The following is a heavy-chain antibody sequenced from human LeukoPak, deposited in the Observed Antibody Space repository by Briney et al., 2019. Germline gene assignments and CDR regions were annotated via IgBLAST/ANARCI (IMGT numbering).Heavy chain of an antibody. CDR1: GFTFSKYW. CDR2: IKSDGTTR. J-gene: IGHJ4*02. CDR3: AGGYSGYRFDY. D-gene: IGHD5-12*01. V-gene: IGHV3-74*01. Sequence: PGGSPRLSCAASGFTFSKYWMHWVRQDPAEGPVWFSGIKSDGTTRNYACSGNGRVTISRDNAKNTLDLQMNGLRVEDTAVYYCAGGYSGYRFDYWGQGTLVTVSS.